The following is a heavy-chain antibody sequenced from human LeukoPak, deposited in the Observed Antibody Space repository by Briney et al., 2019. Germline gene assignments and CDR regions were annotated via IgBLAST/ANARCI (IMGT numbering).Heavy chain of an antibody. V-gene: IGHV4-39*07. CDR2: IHFGGST. Sequence: PSETLSLTCTVSGASISTSTYYWGWIRQPPGRGLEWIGNIHFGGSTYYNPSLRSRITISVDTSKNQFSLKLSSVTAADTAIYYCARVRGVKVSRGVTILKRYYYYYMDVWGKGTSVTVSS. D-gene: IGHD3-10*01. CDR1: GASISTSTYY. J-gene: IGHJ6*03. CDR3: ARVRGVKVSRGVTILKRYYYYYMDV.